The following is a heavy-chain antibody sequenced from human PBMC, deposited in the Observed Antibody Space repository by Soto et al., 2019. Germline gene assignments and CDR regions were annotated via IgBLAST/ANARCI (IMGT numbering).Heavy chain of an antibody. Sequence: GEALKISCKGAGYSFTSYCIGWVRQMPGKGLEWMGIIYPGDSDTRYSPSFQGQVTISADKSISTAYLQWNSLKASDTAMYYCTRQVPYSIGPQPDCWGKGTLVTVSS. CDR2: IYPGDSDT. CDR3: TRQVPYSIGPQPDC. J-gene: IGHJ4*02. D-gene: IGHD3-3*02. V-gene: IGHV5-51*01. CDR1: GYSFTSYC.